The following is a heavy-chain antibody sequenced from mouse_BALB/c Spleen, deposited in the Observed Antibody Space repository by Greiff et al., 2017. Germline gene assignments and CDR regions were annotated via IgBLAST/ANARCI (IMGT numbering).Heavy chain of an antibody. D-gene: IGHD1-2*01. CDR3: ARDGSITTATAWFAY. CDR1: GFTFSSYG. V-gene: IGHV5-6-3*01. Sequence: EVQGVESGGGLVQPGGSLKLSCAASGFTFSSYGMSWVRQTPDKRLELVATINSNGGSTYYPDSVKGRFTISRDNAKNTLYLQMSSLKSEDTAMYYCARDGSITTATAWFAYWGQGTLVTVSA. J-gene: IGHJ3*01. CDR2: INSNGGST.